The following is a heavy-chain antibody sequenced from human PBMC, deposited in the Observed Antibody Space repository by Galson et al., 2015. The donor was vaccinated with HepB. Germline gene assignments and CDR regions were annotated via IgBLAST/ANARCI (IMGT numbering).Heavy chain of an antibody. CDR2: IKQDGGEK. D-gene: IGHD3-22*01. CDR1: GFTFSTYW. Sequence: SLRLSCAASGFTFSTYWMNWVRQAPGKGLEWVANIKQDGGEKYYVDSVKGRFIISRDNAKYSLYLQMNSLRAEDTAVYFCARDSSYYENSGFDYWGQGTLVTVSS. J-gene: IGHJ4*02. CDR3: ARDSSYYENSGFDY. V-gene: IGHV3-7*01.